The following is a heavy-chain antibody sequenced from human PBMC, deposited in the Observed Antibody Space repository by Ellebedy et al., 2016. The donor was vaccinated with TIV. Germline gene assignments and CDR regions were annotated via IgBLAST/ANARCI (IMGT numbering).Heavy chain of an antibody. J-gene: IGHJ4*02. V-gene: IGHV3-30*18. Sequence: GESLKISCAASGFTFSSYGMHWVRQAPGKGLEWVAVISDGGSNKYYADSVKGRFTISRDDSKNTLYLQMDSLRAEDTAVYYCAKDLAAKWLQAFDYWGQGTLVTVSS. D-gene: IGHD5-24*01. CDR3: AKDLAAKWLQAFDY. CDR1: GFTFSSYG. CDR2: ISDGGSNK.